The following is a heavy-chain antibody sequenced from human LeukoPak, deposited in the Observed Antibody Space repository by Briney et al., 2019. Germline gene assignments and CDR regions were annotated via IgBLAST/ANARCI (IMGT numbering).Heavy chain of an antibody. D-gene: IGHD5-12*01. CDR3: ARGSGYDRVYYYGMDV. CDR1: GGSISSGGYS. CDR2: IYHSGST. Sequence: PSETLSLTCAVSGGSISSGGYSWRWIRQPPGRGLEWIGYIYHSGSTYYNPSLKSRVTISVDRSKNQFSLKLSSVTAADTAVCYCARGSGYDRVYYYGMDVWGQGTTVTVS. J-gene: IGHJ6*02. V-gene: IGHV4-30-2*01.